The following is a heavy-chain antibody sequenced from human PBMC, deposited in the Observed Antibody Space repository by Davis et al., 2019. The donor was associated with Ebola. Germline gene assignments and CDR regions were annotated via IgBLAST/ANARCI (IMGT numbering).Heavy chain of an antibody. Sequence: GESLKISCGGSGFSFSAYWIHWVRQVPGKGLVWVSRIFYDESTTNYAASVKGRFTISRDNAKNTLFLQMNSLGVDDTGVYYCARFSRGELENYWGQGTLVTVSS. J-gene: IGHJ4*02. D-gene: IGHD3-10*01. CDR3: ARFSRGELENY. CDR1: GFSFSAYW. CDR2: IFYDESTT. V-gene: IGHV3-74*01.